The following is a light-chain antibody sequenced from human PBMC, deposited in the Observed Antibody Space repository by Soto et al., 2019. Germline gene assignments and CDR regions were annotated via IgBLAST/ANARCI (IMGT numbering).Light chain of an antibody. CDR1: QSINTY. Sequence: DIQVTQSPSSLSASVGDRVTITCRASQSINTYLNWYQQKPGKAPKLLIYTASNLQSRVPSRFRGSGSGTDFTLTISGLAPEYFATYYCQQTYTTLSFGGGTKMEI. J-gene: IGKJ4*01. V-gene: IGKV1-39*01. CDR2: TAS. CDR3: QQTYTTLS.